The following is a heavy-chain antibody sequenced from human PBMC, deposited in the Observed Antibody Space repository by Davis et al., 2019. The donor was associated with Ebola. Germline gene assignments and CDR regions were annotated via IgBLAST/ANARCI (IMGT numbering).Heavy chain of an antibody. CDR1: GYTFTSYA. V-gene: IGHV1-3*01. CDR2: NNAGNGYT. J-gene: IGHJ6*02. D-gene: IGHD7-27*01. CDR3: AREAKLGGMDV. Sequence: AASVKVSCKASGYTFTSYALHLVRQAPGQRLEWMGWNNAGNGYTKYSQNFQDRVTITRDTSASTAYMELSSLRSEDTAVYYCAREAKLGGMDVWGQGSTVTVSS.